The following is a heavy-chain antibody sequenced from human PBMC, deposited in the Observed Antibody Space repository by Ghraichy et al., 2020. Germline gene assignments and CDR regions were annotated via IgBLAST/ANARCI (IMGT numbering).Heavy chain of an antibody. CDR3: ARDQEGYGDYVSDAFDI. CDR1: GGSISSGGYY. Sequence: SETLSLTCTVSGGSISSGGYYWSWIRQHPGKGLEWIGYIYYSGSTYYNPSLKSRVTISVDTSKNQFSLKLSSVTAADTAVYYCARDQEGYGDYVSDAFDIWDQGTMVTVSS. D-gene: IGHD4-17*01. V-gene: IGHV4-31*03. J-gene: IGHJ3*02. CDR2: IYYSGST.